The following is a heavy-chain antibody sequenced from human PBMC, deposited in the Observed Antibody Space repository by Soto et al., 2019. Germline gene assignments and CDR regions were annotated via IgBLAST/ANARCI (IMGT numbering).Heavy chain of an antibody. Sequence: GGSLRLSCAASGFTFSGYNMNWVRQAPGKGLEWVSYISSSGGTIYYADSVKGRFTISRDNAKNSLYLQMNSLRAEDTAVYYCAKPRGYYDSSGYPTPDYWGQGTLVTVS. CDR3: AKPRGYYDSSGYPTPDY. V-gene: IGHV3-48*01. CDR1: GFTFSGYN. CDR2: ISSSGGTI. D-gene: IGHD3-22*01. J-gene: IGHJ4*02.